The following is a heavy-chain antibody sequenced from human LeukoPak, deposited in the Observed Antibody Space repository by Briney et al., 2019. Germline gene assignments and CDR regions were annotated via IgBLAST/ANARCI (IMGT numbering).Heavy chain of an antibody. CDR3: ARQNSGYFDC. CDR1: GGSFSGYY. V-gene: IGHV4-34*01. CDR2: INHSGST. Sequence: SETLSLTCAVYGGSFSGYYWSWIRQPPGKGLEWIGEINHSGSTNYNPSLKSRVTISVDTSKNQFSLKLSSVTAADTAVYYCARQNSGYFDCWGQGTLVTVSS. J-gene: IGHJ4*02. D-gene: IGHD1-26*01.